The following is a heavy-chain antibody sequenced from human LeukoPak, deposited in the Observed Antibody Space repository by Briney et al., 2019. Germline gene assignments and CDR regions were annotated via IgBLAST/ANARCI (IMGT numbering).Heavy chain of an antibody. CDR3: AKYFASGSYYKLPH. CDR2: ISGRGAYT. D-gene: IGHD3-10*01. J-gene: IGHJ1*01. CDR1: GFTLSSYA. V-gene: IGHV3-23*01. Sequence: GGSLRLSCAASGFTLSSYAMTWVRQAPGKGLEGVSTISGRGAYTYYADSVKGRFPISRDNSKNTLYLQMNSLRAEDTAVYYCAKYFASGSYYKLPHWGQGTLVTVSS.